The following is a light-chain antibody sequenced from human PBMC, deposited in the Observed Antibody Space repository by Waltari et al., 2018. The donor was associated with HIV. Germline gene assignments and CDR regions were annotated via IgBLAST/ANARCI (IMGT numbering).Light chain of an antibody. J-gene: IGLJ2*01. Sequence: QAGLTQPPSVSKGLRQTATLTCTGNSNNVGNQGAAWLQQHQGHPPKLLSYRDNKRPSGISERFSASRSGYTASPTITGLQPEDEADYFCSAWDSSLSAVVFGGGTTLTVL. CDR2: RDN. CDR3: SAWDSSLSAVV. CDR1: SNNVGNQG. V-gene: IGLV10-54*04.